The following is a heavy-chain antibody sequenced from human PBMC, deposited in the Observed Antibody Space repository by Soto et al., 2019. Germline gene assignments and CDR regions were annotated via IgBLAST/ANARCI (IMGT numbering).Heavy chain of an antibody. CDR3: ARRITSSFGY. J-gene: IGHJ4*02. D-gene: IGHD1-20*01. V-gene: IGHV3-23*01. CDR1: GFTFSIYN. CDR2: ITGSGDYT. Sequence: EVQLLESGGGLVQPGGSLRLSCVASGFTFSIYNMNWVRQAPGKGLEWVSVITGSGDYTNYADSVKGRFTISRDNSKNTLYLQMNSLRAEDTAVYFCARRITSSFGYWGQGTLVTVSS.